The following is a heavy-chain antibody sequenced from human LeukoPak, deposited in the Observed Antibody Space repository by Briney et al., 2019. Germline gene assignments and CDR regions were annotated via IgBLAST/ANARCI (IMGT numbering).Heavy chain of an antibody. Sequence: GASVKVSCKASGYTFTGYYMHWVRQAPGQGLEWMGWINPNSGGANYAQKFQGRVTMTRDTSISTAYMELSRLRSDDTAVYYCARGATMVRGVIMAHRFGYWGQGTLVTVSS. CDR1: GYTFTGYY. CDR3: ARGATMVRGVIMAHRFGY. CDR2: INPNSGGA. J-gene: IGHJ4*02. D-gene: IGHD3-10*01. V-gene: IGHV1-2*02.